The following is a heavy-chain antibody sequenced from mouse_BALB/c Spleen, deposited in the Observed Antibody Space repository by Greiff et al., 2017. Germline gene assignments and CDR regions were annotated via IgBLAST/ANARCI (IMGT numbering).Heavy chain of an antibody. D-gene: IGHD3-2*01. CDR1: GFTFSSFG. V-gene: IGHV5-17*02. Sequence: DVMLVESGGGLVQPGGSRKLSCAASGFTFSSFGMHWVRQAPEKGLEWVAYISSGSSTIYYADTVKGRFTISRDNPKNTLFLQMTSLRSEDTAMYYCARSTARATFAYWGQGTLVTVSA. J-gene: IGHJ3*01. CDR3: ARSTARATFAY. CDR2: ISSGSSTI.